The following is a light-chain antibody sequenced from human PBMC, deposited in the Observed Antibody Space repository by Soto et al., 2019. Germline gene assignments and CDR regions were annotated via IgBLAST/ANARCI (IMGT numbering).Light chain of an antibody. V-gene: IGLV1-47*01. CDR2: RNN. CDR3: ATWDDSLNGFYV. Sequence: QSVLAQPPSASGTPGQGVTISCSVSTSNIGSNYVYWYQQLPGTAPKLLIYRNNQRPSGVPDRFSGSKSGTSASLAISGLRPDDEADYFCATWDDSLNGFYVFGTGTKVTLL. CDR1: TSNIGSNY. J-gene: IGLJ1*01.